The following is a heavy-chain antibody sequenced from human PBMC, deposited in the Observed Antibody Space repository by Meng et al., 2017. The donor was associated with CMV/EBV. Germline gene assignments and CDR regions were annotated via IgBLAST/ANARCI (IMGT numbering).Heavy chain of an antibody. CDR3: ARDLEVVVAATRMSRFDP. J-gene: IGHJ5*02. Sequence: GESLKISCAASGFTFSSYSMNWVCQAPGKGLEWVSSISSSSSYIYYADTVKGRCTISRDNAKNSLYLQMNSLRAEDTAVYYCARDLEVVVAATRMSRFDPWGQGTLVTVSS. CDR2: ISSSSSYI. V-gene: IGHV3-21*01. CDR1: GFTFSSYS. D-gene: IGHD2-15*01.